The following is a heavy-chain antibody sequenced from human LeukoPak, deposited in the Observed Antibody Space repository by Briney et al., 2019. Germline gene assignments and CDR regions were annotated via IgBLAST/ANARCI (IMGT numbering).Heavy chain of an antibody. J-gene: IGHJ4*02. Sequence: SETLSLTCTVCGGSIGDYYWSWIREPPAKGLEGIGYLYYSRNTNYSPSLTSRVTISADTSKDQVYLKLRSVTAADTAVYYCVRDLWGAGGTQYWGQGTQVIVSS. CDR2: LYYSRNT. CDR3: VRDLWGAGGTQY. V-gene: IGHV4-59*01. D-gene: IGHD6-13*01. CDR1: GGSIGDYY.